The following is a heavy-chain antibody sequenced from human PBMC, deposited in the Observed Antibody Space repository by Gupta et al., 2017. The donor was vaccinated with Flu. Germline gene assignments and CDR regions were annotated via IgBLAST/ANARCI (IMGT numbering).Heavy chain of an antibody. J-gene: IGHJ4*02. CDR1: GFTFSSYA. D-gene: IGHD2-15*01. CDR2: ISGSGGST. Sequence: EVQLLESGGGLVQPGGSLRLSCPASGFTFSSYAISWVRQAPGKGLEWVSAISGSGGSTYYADSVKGRFTISRDNSKNTLYLQMNSLRAEDTAVYYCAKDSPGVGDLDYWGQGTLVTVSS. V-gene: IGHV3-23*01. CDR3: AKDSPGVGDLDY.